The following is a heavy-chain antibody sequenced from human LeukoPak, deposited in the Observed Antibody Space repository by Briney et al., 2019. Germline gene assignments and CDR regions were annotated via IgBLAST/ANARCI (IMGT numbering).Heavy chain of an antibody. D-gene: IGHD2-15*01. Sequence: GGSLRLSCAASGFTFNNYGMSWVRQAPGKGLEWVSGIHWNGGSTGYADSVKGRFTISRDNAKNSLYLQMNSLRAEDTALYYCARDSSLGYCSGCSCPVEYWGQGTLVTVSS. CDR3: ARDSSLGYCSGCSCPVEY. V-gene: IGHV3-20*04. CDR1: GFTFNNYG. CDR2: IHWNGGST. J-gene: IGHJ4*02.